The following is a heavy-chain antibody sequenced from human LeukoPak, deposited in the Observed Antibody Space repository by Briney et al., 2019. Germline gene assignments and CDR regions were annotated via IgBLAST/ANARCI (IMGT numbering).Heavy chain of an antibody. CDR1: GFTFSSYW. Sequence: GGSLRLSCAASGFTFSSYWMHWVRQAPGKGLVWVSRINSDGSSTYYADSVKGRFTISRDNSKNTLYLQMNSLRAEDTAVYYCAKEVGSGWYYWGQGTLVTVSS. D-gene: IGHD6-19*01. CDR2: INSDGSST. CDR3: AKEVGSGWYY. J-gene: IGHJ4*02. V-gene: IGHV3-74*01.